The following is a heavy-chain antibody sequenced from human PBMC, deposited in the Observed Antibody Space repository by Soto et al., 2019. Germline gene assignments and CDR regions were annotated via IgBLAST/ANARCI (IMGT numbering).Heavy chain of an antibody. CDR2: IWHDGSYK. D-gene: IGHD1-26*01. Sequence: HVQLVESGGGVVQPGGSLRLSCAASGFTFSTYGIHWVRQAPGKGLEWVAVIWHDGSYKYYADSVKGRFTISRDNSKNTLYLQMNSLRAGDTAVYYCARAVGPFDYWGQGTLVTVSS. CDR3: ARAVGPFDY. V-gene: IGHV3-33*01. J-gene: IGHJ4*02. CDR1: GFTFSTYG.